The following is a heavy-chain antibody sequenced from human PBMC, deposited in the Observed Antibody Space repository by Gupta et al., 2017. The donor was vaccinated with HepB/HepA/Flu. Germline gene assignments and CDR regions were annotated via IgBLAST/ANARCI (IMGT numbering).Heavy chain of an antibody. CDR3: ASVCKTVDGDDQWFDY. D-gene: IGHD2-21*01. V-gene: IGHV3-33*01. CDR2: RWSDGSSK. J-gene: IGHJ4*02. Sequence: QVQGVESGGGVVQPGRSLTLSCAASGFPFNSHGMQWGRQATGKGLEWVAGRWSDGSSKYCAEVEKGRFNISSNNSKNTRKLPVNRLRDEDRAVYSCASVCKTVDGDDQWFDYWGQGTQVTVSS. CDR1: GFPFNSHG.